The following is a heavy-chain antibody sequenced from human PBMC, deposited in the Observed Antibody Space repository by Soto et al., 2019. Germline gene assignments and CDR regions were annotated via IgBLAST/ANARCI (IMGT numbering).Heavy chain of an antibody. V-gene: IGHV4-39*01. Sequence: QLQLQESGPGLVKPSETLSLTCTVSGGSISSSSYYWGWIRQPPGKGLEWIGSIYYSGSTYYNPSLKSRVTISVDTSNNQFSLNLSSVTAADTAVYYCARHDNDQWLVYKVWCAFDIWGQGTMVTVSS. D-gene: IGHD6-19*01. J-gene: IGHJ3*02. CDR3: ARHDNDQWLVYKVWCAFDI. CDR1: GGSISSSSYY. CDR2: IYYSGST.